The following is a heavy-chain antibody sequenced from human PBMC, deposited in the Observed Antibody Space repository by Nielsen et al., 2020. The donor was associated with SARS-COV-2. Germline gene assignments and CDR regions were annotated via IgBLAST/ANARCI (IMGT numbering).Heavy chain of an antibody. Sequence: GESLKISCAASGFTFSSYWMSWVRQAPGKGLEWVANIKQDGSEKYYVDSVKGRFTISRDNAKNSLYLQMNSLRAEDTAVYYCAREGYGDSTYYYYYYGMDVWGQGTTVTVSS. V-gene: IGHV3-7*01. CDR2: IKQDGSEK. CDR3: AREGYGDSTYYYYYYGMDV. J-gene: IGHJ6*02. D-gene: IGHD4-17*01. CDR1: GFTFSSYW.